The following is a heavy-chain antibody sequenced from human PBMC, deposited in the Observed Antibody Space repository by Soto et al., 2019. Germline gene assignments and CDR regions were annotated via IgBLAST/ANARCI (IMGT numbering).Heavy chain of an antibody. V-gene: IGHV1-69*01. CDR2: IIPFFKTT. Sequence: QVQLVQSGAEVKKPGSSVQVSCKASGGTFSSHAISWVRQAPGQGLEWMGVIIPFFKTTNYAQKFQGRVTPTADDSMSTAYMDLSSLRSEDTAVYYCAGDVTVNYYDSNYYYYDMDVWGQGTTVTVSS. D-gene: IGHD3-22*01. J-gene: IGHJ6*02. CDR1: GGTFSSHA. CDR3: AGDVTVNYYDSNYYYYDMDV.